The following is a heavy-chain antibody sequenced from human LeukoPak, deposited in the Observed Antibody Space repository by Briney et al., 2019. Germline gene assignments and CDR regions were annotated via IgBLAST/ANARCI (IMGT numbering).Heavy chain of an antibody. CDR1: GYTFTGYY. Sequence: APVKVSCKASGYTFTGYYMHWVRQAPGQGLEWMGRINPNSGGTNYAQKFQGRVTMTRDTSISTAYMELSRLRSDDTAVYYCARDMGPWIQLWLFDYWGQGTLVTVSS. J-gene: IGHJ4*02. CDR3: ARDMGPWIQLWLFDY. CDR2: INPNSGGT. V-gene: IGHV1-2*06. D-gene: IGHD5-18*01.